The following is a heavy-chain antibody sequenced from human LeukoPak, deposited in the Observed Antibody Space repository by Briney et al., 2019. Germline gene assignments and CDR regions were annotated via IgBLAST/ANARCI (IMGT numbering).Heavy chain of an antibody. CDR3: AREDDSWGPNNLDL. D-gene: IGHD7-27*01. V-gene: IGHV3-48*03. CDR2: ISSSGSTI. CDR1: GFTFSSYE. Sequence: GGSLRLSCAASGFTFSSYEMNCVRQAPGKGLEWVSYISSSGSTIYYADSVMGRFTISRDNAKESLYLQMNSLRDEDTAVYYCAREDDSWGPNNLDLWGQGTMVTVSS. J-gene: IGHJ3*01.